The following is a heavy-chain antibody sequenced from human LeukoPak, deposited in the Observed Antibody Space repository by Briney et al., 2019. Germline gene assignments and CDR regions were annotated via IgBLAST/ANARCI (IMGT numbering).Heavy chain of an antibody. CDR2: IYPGDSDT. J-gene: IGHJ4*02. V-gene: IGHV5-51*01. Sequence: GESLTISCTGSGYSCSSYWIGWVRQMPGKGLEWMGIIYPGDSDTRYSPSFQGQVTISADRSVSTAYLQWSSLKASATAMYYCARQRYCSTTSCSFYFDYWGQGTLVTVSS. D-gene: IGHD2-2*01. CDR3: ARQRYCSTTSCSFYFDY. CDR1: GYSCSSYW.